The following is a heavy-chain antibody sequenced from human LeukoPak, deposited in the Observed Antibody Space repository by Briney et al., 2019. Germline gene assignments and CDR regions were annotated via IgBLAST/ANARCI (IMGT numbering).Heavy chain of an antibody. J-gene: IGHJ4*02. CDR2: ISYDGSNK. Sequence: PGGSLRLSCAASGFTFSSYGMHWVRQAPGKGLEWVAVISYDGSNKYYADSVKGRFTISRDNSKNTLYLQMNSLRAEDTAVYYCARGQAVVVAATTGDIDYWGQGTLVTVSS. D-gene: IGHD2-15*01. V-gene: IGHV3-30*19. CDR1: GFTFSSYG. CDR3: ARGQAVVVAATTGDIDY.